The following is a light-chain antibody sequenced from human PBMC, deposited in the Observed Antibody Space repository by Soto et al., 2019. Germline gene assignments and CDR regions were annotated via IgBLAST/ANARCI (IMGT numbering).Light chain of an antibody. Sequence: EIVLTQSPGTLSLSPGERGTLSCRASQSVSSSYLAWYQQKPGQAPRLLMYGTSTRATGTPDRFSGSGSGTDFTLTISSLEPEGVAVYYCQQYGSSPRTFGQGTKV. CDR3: QQYGSSPRT. J-gene: IGKJ1*01. CDR2: GTS. V-gene: IGKV3-20*01. CDR1: QSVSSSY.